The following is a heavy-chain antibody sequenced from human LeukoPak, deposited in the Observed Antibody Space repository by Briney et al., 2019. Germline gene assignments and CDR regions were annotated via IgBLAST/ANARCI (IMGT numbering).Heavy chain of an antibody. CDR3: ARGYYDSSGQFDY. CDR2: IYYSGST. V-gene: IGHV4-59*08. Sequence: SETLSLTCTVSGGSISSYYWSWIRQPPGKGLEWVGYIYYSGSTNYNPSLKSRVTISVDTSKNQFSLKLSSVTAADTAVYYCARGYYDSSGQFDYWGQGTLVTVSS. CDR1: GGSISSYY. D-gene: IGHD3-22*01. J-gene: IGHJ4*02.